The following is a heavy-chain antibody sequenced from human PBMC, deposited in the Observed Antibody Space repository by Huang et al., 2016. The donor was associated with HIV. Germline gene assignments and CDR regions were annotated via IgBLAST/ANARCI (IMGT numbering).Heavy chain of an antibody. D-gene: IGHD4-17*01. CDR3: TSSVTTLGLDY. CDR2: NCPGASDV. J-gene: IGHJ4*02. CDR1: GYRFTSYW. Sequence: EVQLVQSGAEVKQPGESLQFSCKASGYRFTSYWIGWVRETPGKGLAPGGINCPGASDVRNSPCFHGHITISADESLTTTYMQWTSLKTSDTAMYFCTSSVTTLGLDYWGQGTLVAVSS. V-gene: IGHV5-51*01.